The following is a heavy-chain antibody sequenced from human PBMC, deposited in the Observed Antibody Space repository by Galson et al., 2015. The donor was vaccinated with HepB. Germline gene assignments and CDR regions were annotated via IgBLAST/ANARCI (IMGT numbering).Heavy chain of an antibody. CDR3: AKEVVPNDCRGGGCYSPGDAFDI. CDR1: GFDFMRPG. Sequence: SRRLYCGGGGFDFMRPGISWVRQAPGKGLGWVAAARGSGGDRFTADSLKGRVTITRHNSQETDYQDLSSLRAQDTAIYFCAKEVVPNDCRGGGCYSPGDAFDIWGQGTMVTVSA. D-gene: IGHD2-15*01. CDR2: ARGSGGDR. J-gene: IGHJ3*02. V-gene: IGHV3-23*01.